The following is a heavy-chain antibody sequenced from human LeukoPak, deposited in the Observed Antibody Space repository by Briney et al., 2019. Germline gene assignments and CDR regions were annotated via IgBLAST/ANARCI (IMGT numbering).Heavy chain of an antibody. J-gene: IGHJ5*02. CDR2: IKSKTDGGTK. Sequence: GGSLRLSCAASGSTFINAWMSWIRQAPGKGLEWVGRIKSKTDGGTKDYAAPVKGRFTISRDDSKNTLFLQMNSLKTEDTAVYYCTTVFPQLHFWSGPRPVSWGQGTLVTVSS. D-gene: IGHD3-3*02. CDR3: TTVFPQLHFWSGPRPVS. V-gene: IGHV3-15*01. CDR1: GSTFINAW.